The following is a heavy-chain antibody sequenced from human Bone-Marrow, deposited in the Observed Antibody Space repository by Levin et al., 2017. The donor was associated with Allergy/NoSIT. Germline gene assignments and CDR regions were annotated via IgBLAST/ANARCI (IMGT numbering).Heavy chain of an antibody. CDR3: ATLDPPYTSAWYRGVLDN. CDR1: TMSFSSYA. V-gene: IGHV3-23*01. J-gene: IGHJ4*02. Sequence: PGGSLRLSCVVSTMSFSSYAMSWVRQAPGKGLEWISTISGSGGTTYYADSVRGRFTISRDNSKNTLYLEMNSLRAEDTAVYYCATLDPPYTSAWYRGVLDNWGQGTLVTVSS. CDR2: ISGSGGTT. D-gene: IGHD6-19*01.